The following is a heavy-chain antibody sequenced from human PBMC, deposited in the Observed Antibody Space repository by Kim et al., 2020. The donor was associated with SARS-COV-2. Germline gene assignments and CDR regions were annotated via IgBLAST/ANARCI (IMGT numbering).Heavy chain of an antibody. V-gene: IGHV4-39*01. Sequence: PSLKSRVTISVDTSKNQFSLKLSSVTAADTAVYYCAGEMATILSYYYGMDVWGQGTTVIVSS. D-gene: IGHD5-12*01. J-gene: IGHJ6*02. CDR3: AGEMATILSYYYGMDV.